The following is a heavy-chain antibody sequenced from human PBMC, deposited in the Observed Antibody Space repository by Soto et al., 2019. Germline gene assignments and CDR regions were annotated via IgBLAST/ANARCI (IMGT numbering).Heavy chain of an antibody. CDR2: INPADSDI. Sequence: LGESLKISCQGSGYSFTSNWICWVRQMPVKGLEWMGIINPADSDIKYSPSFQGQVTISADKSIGTAYLQWSSLKASDTAMYYCARHKRDDASRKIDCWGQGTLVTVSS. V-gene: IGHV5-51*01. CDR3: ARHKRDDASRKIDC. CDR1: GYSFTSNW. D-gene: IGHD3-16*01. J-gene: IGHJ4*02.